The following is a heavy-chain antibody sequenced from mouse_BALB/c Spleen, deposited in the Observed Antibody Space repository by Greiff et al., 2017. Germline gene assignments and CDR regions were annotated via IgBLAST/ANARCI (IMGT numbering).Heavy chain of an antibody. J-gene: IGHJ3*01. CDR2: IDPSDSYT. CDR1: GYTFTSYW. D-gene: IGHD2-2*01. Sequence: QVQPQQPGAELVKPGASVKLSCKASGYTFTSYWMHWVKQRPGQGLEWIGEIDPSDSYTNYNQKFKGKATLTVDKSSSTAYMQLSSLTSEDSAVYYCARSDGYDWFAYWGQGTLVTVSA. CDR3: ARSDGYDWFAY. V-gene: IGHV1-69*02.